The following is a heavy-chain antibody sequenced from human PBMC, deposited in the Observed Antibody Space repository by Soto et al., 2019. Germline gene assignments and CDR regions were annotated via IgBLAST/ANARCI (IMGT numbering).Heavy chain of an antibody. CDR2: IIPLFVTA. Sequence: SVKVSCKASGGTFSSYAISWVRQAPGHGLECMGGIIPLFVTANYSHNFHVIVTITADESTSTAYMELSSLRSEDTAVYYCASEFIRWSGQRTESAPFMADYYGMVVLGLEITVSVS. V-gene: IGHV1-69*13. J-gene: IGHJ6*02. CDR3: ASEFIRWSGQRTESAPFMADYYGMVV. D-gene: IGHD2-15*01. CDR1: GGTFSSYA.